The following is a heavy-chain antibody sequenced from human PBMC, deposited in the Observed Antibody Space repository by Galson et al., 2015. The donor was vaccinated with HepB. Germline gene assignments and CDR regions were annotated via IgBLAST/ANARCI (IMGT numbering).Heavy chain of an antibody. J-gene: IGHJ6*02. CDR2: ISSSSSTI. CDR1: EFTFSSYS. D-gene: IGHD1-26*01. CDR3: ARVGATLYYYYGMDV. V-gene: IGHV3-48*01. Sequence: SLRLSCAASEFTFSSYSMNWVRQAPGKGLEWVSYISSSSSTIYYADSVKGRFTISRDNAKNSLYLQMNSLRAEDTAVYYCARVGATLYYYYGMDVWGQGTTVTVSS.